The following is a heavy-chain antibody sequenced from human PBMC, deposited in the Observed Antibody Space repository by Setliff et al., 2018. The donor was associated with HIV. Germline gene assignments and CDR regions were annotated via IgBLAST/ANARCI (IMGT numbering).Heavy chain of an antibody. CDR2: ISPNNGDT. J-gene: IGHJ4*02. CDR3: ARPVTYCSSTSCYDDY. D-gene: IGHD2-2*01. V-gene: IGHV1-2*02. CDR1: GYTFIDYF. Sequence: GASVKVSCKASGYTFIDYFMHWVRQAPGQGLEWMGWISPNNGDTNIPQRFRGRVTMTRDTSISTAYMELSRLRSDDTAVYYCARPVTYCSSTSCYDDYWGQGTLVTVSS.